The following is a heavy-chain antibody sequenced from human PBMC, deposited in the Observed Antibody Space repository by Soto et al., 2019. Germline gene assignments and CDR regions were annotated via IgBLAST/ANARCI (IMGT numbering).Heavy chain of an antibody. CDR1: GYTFPSYA. CDR2: INPDNGDT. J-gene: IGHJ3*02. V-gene: IGHV1-3*01. D-gene: IGHD2-21*02. Sequence: GASVKVSCKASGYTFPSYAMHWVRQAPGQRLEWMGWINPDNGDTKYSQQFQGSVTITVGAPASTAYMELNSLRPEDTAVYYCARRPHCGADCCNGAFDSWGQGIVVTVSS. CDR3: ARRPHCGADCCNGAFDS.